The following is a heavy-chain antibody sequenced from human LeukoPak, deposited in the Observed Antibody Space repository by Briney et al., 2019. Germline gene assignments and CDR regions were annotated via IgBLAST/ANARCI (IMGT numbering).Heavy chain of an antibody. CDR3: ARGRVITFGGVIVTDLNY. CDR1: GYTLTSYY. Sequence: ASVKVSCKASGYTLTSYYMHWVRQAPGQGLEWMGIINPSGGSTSYAQKFQGRVTMTRDTSTSTVYMELSSLRSEDTVVYYCARGRVITFGGVIVTDLNYWGQGTLVTVSS. D-gene: IGHD3-16*02. J-gene: IGHJ4*02. CDR2: INPSGGST. V-gene: IGHV1-46*01.